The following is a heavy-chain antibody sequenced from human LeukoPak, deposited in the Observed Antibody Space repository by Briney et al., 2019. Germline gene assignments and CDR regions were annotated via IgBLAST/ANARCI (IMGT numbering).Heavy chain of an antibody. V-gene: IGHV3-30*03. CDR1: GFTFSDYY. CDR3: ARVGRGYSFNVYYFDY. Sequence: GGSLRLSCAASGFTFSDYYMSWIRQAPGKGLEWVAITSYDGSNKYYADSVKGRFTISRDNSKNTLYLQMNSLRAEDTAVYYCARVGRGYSFNVYYFDYWGQGTLVTVSS. D-gene: IGHD5-18*01. CDR2: TSYDGSNK. J-gene: IGHJ4*02.